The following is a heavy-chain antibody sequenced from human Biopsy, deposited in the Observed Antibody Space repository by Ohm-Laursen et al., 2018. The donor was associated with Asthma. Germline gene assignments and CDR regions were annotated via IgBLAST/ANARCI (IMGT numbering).Heavy chain of an antibody. CDR1: GYTFTSYY. Sequence: ASVKVSCKASGYTFTSYYMHWVRQAPGQGLEWMGIINPSVGSTSYAQKFQGRVTMTRDTSTSTVYMELSSLRSEDTAVYYCARAGALIVGATMGYGGQGTLDTVSS. V-gene: IGHV1-46*01. CDR2: INPSVGST. D-gene: IGHD1-26*01. CDR3: ARAGALIVGATMGY. J-gene: IGHJ4*02.